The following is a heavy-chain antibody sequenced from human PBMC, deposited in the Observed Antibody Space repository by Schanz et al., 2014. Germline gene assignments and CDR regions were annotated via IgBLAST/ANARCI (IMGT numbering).Heavy chain of an antibody. CDR2: IYGGST. Sequence: EVQLVESGGGLVQPGGSLRLSCAASGFTVSSNYMSWVRQAPGKGLEWVSFIYGGSTCYTDSVKGRFTISRDNSKNTLYLQMNSLRAEDTAVYYCAGTTNPFNFDSWPYLDYWGQGTLVTVSS. V-gene: IGHV3-66*01. J-gene: IGHJ4*02. D-gene: IGHD3-9*01. CDR3: AGTTNPFNFDSWPYLDY. CDR1: GFTVSSNY.